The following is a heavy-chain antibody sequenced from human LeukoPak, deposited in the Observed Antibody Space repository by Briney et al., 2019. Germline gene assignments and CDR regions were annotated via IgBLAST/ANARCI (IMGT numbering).Heavy chain of an antibody. D-gene: IGHD3-3*01. CDR3: ASPRPGYYDFWSGYPFDY. CDR1: GFTFSSYT. Sequence: GGSLRLSCAASGFTFSSYTINWVRQTPGKGLEWVSSITSTSTYIYYADSVKGRFTISRDNAKNSLYLQMNSLRAEDTAVYYCASPRPGYYDFWSGYPFDYWGQGTLVTVSS. CDR2: ITSTSTYI. V-gene: IGHV3-21*01. J-gene: IGHJ4*02.